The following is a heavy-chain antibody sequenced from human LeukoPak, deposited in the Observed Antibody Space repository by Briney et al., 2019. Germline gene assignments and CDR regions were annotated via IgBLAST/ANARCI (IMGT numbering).Heavy chain of an antibody. V-gene: IGHV3-53*01. J-gene: IGHJ6*03. Sequence: GGSLRLSCAASGFTLRSNYMTWVRQAPGKGLEWVSIIHTDGSTFYADSVKGRFTISRDNSKNTADLQINSLRAGDTAVYYCARVRITMVRGSNSFYYMDVWGKGTTVTVSS. CDR3: ARVRITMVRGSNSFYYMDV. D-gene: IGHD3-10*01. CDR2: IHTDGST. CDR1: GFTLRSNY.